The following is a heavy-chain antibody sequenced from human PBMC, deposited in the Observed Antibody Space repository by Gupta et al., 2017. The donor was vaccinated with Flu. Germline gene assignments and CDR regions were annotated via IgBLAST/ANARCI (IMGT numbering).Heavy chain of an antibody. CDR2: IIPIFGTA. V-gene: IGHV1-69*01. Sequence: QVQLVQSGAEVKKPGSPVKVYCKAYGGTFSSYAISWVRQAPGQGLESMGGIIPIFGTANYAQKFQGRVTITADESTSTAYMELSSLRSEDTAVYYCARDRSIAAAGNQPSWYFDLWGRGTLVTVSS. CDR3: ARDRSIAAAGNQPSWYFDL. CDR1: GGTFSSYA. J-gene: IGHJ2*01. D-gene: IGHD6-13*01.